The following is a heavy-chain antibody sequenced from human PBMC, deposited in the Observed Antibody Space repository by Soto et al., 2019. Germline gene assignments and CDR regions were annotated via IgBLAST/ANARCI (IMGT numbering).Heavy chain of an antibody. J-gene: IGHJ5*02. D-gene: IGHD6-19*01. CDR2: ISYDGSNE. CDR3: AKSLAVAAGWFDP. V-gene: IGHV3-30*18. CDR1: GFTFNTYG. Sequence: GGSLRLSCAASGFTFNTYGMHWVRQAPGEGLEWVAFISYDGSNEYYADSVKGRFTISRDNSKNTVFLQMNSLRGEDTAVYYCAKSLAVAAGWFDPWGQGALVTVSS.